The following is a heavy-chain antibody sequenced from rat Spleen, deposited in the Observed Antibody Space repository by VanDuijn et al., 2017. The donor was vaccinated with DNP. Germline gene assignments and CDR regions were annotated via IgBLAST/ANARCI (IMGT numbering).Heavy chain of an antibody. J-gene: IGHJ2*01. Sequence: EVQLVESGGGLVQPGRSLKLSCAASGFTFSDYNMVWVRQAPKQGLEWFATISYDGSSIYYRDSVKGRFTISRDNAKSTLYLQMDSLRSEDTATYYCARQWYFDYWGQGVMVTVSS. CDR2: ISYDGSSI. V-gene: IGHV5-7*01. CDR3: ARQWYFDY. CDR1: GFTFSDYN.